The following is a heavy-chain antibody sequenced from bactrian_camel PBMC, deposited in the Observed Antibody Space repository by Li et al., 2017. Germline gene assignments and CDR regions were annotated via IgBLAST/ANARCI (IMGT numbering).Heavy chain of an antibody. Sequence: HVQLVESGGGSVQAGGSLRLACVASGFDFSNYCMGWFRQAPGKEREGVATIDRQGATTYADPVKGRFTISKDNAKNTVYLQMNSLKPEDTAMYSCAADRRCLFQGLGSSLWALRGQGTQVTVS. CDR3: AADRRCLFQGLGSSLWAL. CDR2: IDRQGAT. D-gene: IGHD3*01. V-gene: IGHV3S53*01. CDR1: GFDFSNYC. J-gene: IGHJ4*01.